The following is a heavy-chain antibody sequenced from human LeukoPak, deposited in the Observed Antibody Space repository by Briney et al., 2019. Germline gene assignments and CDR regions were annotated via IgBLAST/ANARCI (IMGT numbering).Heavy chain of an antibody. CDR3: ARDGMVRGVIIWDAFDI. CDR2: INSDGRST. J-gene: IGHJ3*02. CDR1: GFIFSNYW. D-gene: IGHD3-10*01. Sequence: PGGSLRLSCAASGFIFSNYWMHWVRQAPGKGLVWVSRINSDGRSTNYADSVMGRFSISRDNAKNSLYLQMNSLRDVDTAVYYCARDGMVRGVIIWDAFDIWGQGTMVTVSS. V-gene: IGHV3-74*01.